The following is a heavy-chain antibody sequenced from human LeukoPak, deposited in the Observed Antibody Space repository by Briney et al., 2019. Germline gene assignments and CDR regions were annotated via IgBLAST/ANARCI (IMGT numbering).Heavy chain of an antibody. CDR2: ITGSGGGT. CDR1: GFTFGNSA. CDR3: AKEGAGSGWYRDY. V-gene: IGHV3-23*01. Sequence: GGSLRLSCAASGFTFGNSAMAWVRQAPGKGLEYVSSITGSGGGTFYADSVKGRFTISRDNSKNTLSLQMNSLRVDDTAAYYCAKEGAGSGWYRDYWGQGTLVTVSS. J-gene: IGHJ4*02. D-gene: IGHD6-19*01.